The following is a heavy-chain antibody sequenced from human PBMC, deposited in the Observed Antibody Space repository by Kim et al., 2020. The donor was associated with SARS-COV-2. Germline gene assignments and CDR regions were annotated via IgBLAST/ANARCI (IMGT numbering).Heavy chain of an antibody. D-gene: IGHD5-12*01. Sequence: GGSLRLSCAASGFTFSSYGMHWVRQAPGKGLEWVAVISYDGSNKYYADSVKGRFTISRDNSKNTLYLQMNSLRAEDTAVYYCAKIGRVEMATIIYYYYGMDVWGQGTTVTVSS. CDR1: GFTFSSYG. V-gene: IGHV3-30*18. CDR3: AKIGRVEMATIIYYYYGMDV. CDR2: ISYDGSNK. J-gene: IGHJ6*02.